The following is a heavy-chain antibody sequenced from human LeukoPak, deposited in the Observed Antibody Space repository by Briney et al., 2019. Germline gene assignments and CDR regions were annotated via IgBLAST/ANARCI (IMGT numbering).Heavy chain of an antibody. CDR1: GGSISSSSYY. J-gene: IGHJ3*02. CDR2: IYYSGST. Sequence: RPSETLSLTCTVSGGSISSSSYYWGWIRQPPGKGLEWIGSIYYSGSTYYNPSLKSRVTISVDTSKNQFSLKLSSVTAADTAVYYCARQASGSYLRRLGAFDIWGQGTMVTVSS. CDR3: ARQASGSYLRRLGAFDI. D-gene: IGHD1-26*01. V-gene: IGHV4-39*01.